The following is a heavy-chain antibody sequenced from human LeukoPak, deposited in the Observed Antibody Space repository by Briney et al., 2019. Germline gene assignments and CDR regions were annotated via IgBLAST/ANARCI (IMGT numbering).Heavy chain of an antibody. CDR3: ARGYGTKPYYFDY. V-gene: IGHV1-69*05. J-gene: IGHJ4*02. CDR2: IISISGAA. Sequence: SVKVSCKASGGTFSSYGISWVRQAPGQGLEWMGGIISISGAANYAQSFQGRVTITTDESTSTAYMELSSLRSEDTAVYYCARGYGTKPYYFDYWGQGALVTVSS. D-gene: IGHD1-7*01. CDR1: GGTFSSYG.